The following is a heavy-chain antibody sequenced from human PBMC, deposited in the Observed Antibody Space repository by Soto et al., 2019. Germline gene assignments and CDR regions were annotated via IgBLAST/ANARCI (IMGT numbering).Heavy chain of an antibody. Sequence: ASVKVSCKVSGYTLTELSMHWVRQAPGKGLEWMGGFDPEDGETIYAQKFQGRVTMTEDTSTDTAYMELSSLRSEDTAVYYCATCFGAAAGRPGFDPWGQGTLVTVSS. CDR1: GYTLTELS. D-gene: IGHD6-13*01. CDR3: ATCFGAAAGRPGFDP. V-gene: IGHV1-24*01. J-gene: IGHJ5*02. CDR2: FDPEDGET.